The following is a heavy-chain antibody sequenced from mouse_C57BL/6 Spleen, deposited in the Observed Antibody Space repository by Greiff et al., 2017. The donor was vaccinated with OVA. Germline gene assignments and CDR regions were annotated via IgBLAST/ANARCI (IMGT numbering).Heavy chain of an antibody. CDR1: GFTFSDYG. J-gene: IGHJ3*01. CDR3: ARDGSSYVDRAWFAY. D-gene: IGHD1-1*01. Sequence: EVHLVESGGGLVKPGGSLKLSCAASGFTFSDYGMHWVRQAPEKGLEWVAYISSGSSTIYYADTVKGRFTISRDNAKNTLFLQMTSLRSEDTAMYYCARDGSSYVDRAWFAYWGQGTLVTVSA. CDR2: ISSGSSTI. V-gene: IGHV5-17*01.